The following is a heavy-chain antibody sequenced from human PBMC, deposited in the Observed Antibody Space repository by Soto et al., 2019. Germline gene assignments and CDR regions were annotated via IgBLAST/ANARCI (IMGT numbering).Heavy chain of an antibody. CDR1: GFTFGDST. CDR3: AKGREVLLWFGEPRRYFDY. Sequence: GGSLRLSCTASGFTFGDSTMNWVRQAPGKGLEWVSAISGSGGSTYYADSVKGRFTISRDNSKNTLYPQMNSLRAEDTAVYYCAKGREVLLWFGEPRRYFDYWGQGTLVTVSS. D-gene: IGHD3-10*01. J-gene: IGHJ4*02. V-gene: IGHV3-23*01. CDR2: ISGSGGST.